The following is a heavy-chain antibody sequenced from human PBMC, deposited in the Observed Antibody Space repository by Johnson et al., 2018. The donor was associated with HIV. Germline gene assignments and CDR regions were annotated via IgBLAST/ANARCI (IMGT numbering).Heavy chain of an antibody. CDR3: ARGGEYSSSLYAFDI. D-gene: IGHD6-13*01. CDR2: IYSGGST. J-gene: IGHJ3*02. V-gene: IGHV3-66*01. Sequence: MQLVESGGDLVQPGGSLRLSCAASVITVSSNYMTWVRQAPGKGLEWVSVIYSGGSTYYADSVKGRFTISRDNSKNTLYLQMNSLRAEDTAVYYCARGGEYSSSLYAFDIWGQGTMVTVSS. CDR1: VITVSSNY.